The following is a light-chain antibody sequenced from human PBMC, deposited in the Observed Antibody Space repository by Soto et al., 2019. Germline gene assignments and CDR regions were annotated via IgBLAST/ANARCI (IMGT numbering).Light chain of an antibody. CDR3: SSYTSSSSGV. V-gene: IGLV2-14*01. J-gene: IGLJ1*01. Sequence: QSVLTQPASVSGSPGQSITISCTGTSSDVGGYNYVSWYQQHPGKAPKLMSYEVSNRHSGVSNRFSGSKSGNTASLTISGLQAEDDADYYCSSYTSSSSGVFGTGTKVTVL. CDR2: EVS. CDR1: SSDVGGYNY.